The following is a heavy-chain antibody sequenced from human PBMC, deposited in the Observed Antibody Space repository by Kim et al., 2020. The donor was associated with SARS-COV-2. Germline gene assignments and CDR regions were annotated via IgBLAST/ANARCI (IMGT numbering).Heavy chain of an antibody. Sequence: ASVKVSCEASGYLFTSYSINWVRQAPGQGLEWMGWINLNTGNPTYAQGFRGRFDFSLDTAVHTAYLQISSLKAEDSAVYFCAKGGLCSGGKCHSYPFDVWGQGTVVTVSS. CDR1: GYLFTSYS. CDR2: INLNTGNP. CDR3: AKGGLCSGGKCHSYPFDV. J-gene: IGHJ3*01. D-gene: IGHD2-15*01. V-gene: IGHV7-4-1*02.